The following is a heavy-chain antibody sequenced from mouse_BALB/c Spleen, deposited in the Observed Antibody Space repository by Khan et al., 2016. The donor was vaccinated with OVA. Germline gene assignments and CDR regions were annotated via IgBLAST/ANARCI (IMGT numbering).Heavy chain of an antibody. CDR1: GYTFSNYW. Sequence: QVQLKESGTELARPGTSVKMSCKAAGYTFSNYWIGWVKQRPGHGLEWIGDIYPGGGYTNYNENFKGQATLTADTSSSTAYMQLSSLASEDSAIYYCERRGAARATWDYFDYWGQGTTLTVSS. CDR2: IYPGGGYT. D-gene: IGHD3-1*01. J-gene: IGHJ2*01. CDR3: ERRGAARATWDYFDY. V-gene: IGHV1-63*02.